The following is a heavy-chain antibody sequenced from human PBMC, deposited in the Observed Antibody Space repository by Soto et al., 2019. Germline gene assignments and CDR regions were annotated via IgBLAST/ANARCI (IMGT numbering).Heavy chain of an antibody. J-gene: IGHJ4*02. CDR2: IFPGSGNI. CDR3: ARDVGYGLIDG. CDR1: GYTFTSYA. V-gene: IGHV1-3*01. Sequence: ASVKVSCKASGYTFTSYAMHWVRQAPGQRLEWMGTIFPGSGNIAYAQKFQGRVTMTTDTSTSTAYMELRSLRSEDTAVYYCARDVGYGLIDGWGQGTLVTVSS. D-gene: IGHD5-18*01.